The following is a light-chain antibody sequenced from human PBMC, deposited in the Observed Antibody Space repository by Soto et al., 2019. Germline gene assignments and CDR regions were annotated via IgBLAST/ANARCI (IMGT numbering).Light chain of an antibody. V-gene: IGLV2-14*01. Sequence: QSALTQPGSVSASPGQSIAISCSGTSSDVGAYDYVSWYQHHPGKAPKLIIYEVTYRPSGVSNRFSASKSGNTASLTISGLQAEDEADYYCSSYTRSSTYVFGTGTKLTVL. CDR1: SSDVGAYDY. CDR3: SSYTRSSTYV. CDR2: EVT. J-gene: IGLJ1*01.